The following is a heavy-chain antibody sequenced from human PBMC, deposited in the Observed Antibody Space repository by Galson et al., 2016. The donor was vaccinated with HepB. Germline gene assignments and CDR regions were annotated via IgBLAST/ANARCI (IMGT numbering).Heavy chain of an antibody. CDR1: GFAFSNYA. J-gene: IGHJ4*02. CDR2: TSSSANSI. V-gene: IGHV3-23*01. D-gene: IGHD2-15*01. Sequence: SLRLSCAASGFAFSNYAMTWVRQIPGRRLEWVAGTSSSANSIYYADSVKGRFTISRDNSINTLFLYMNSLRAEDTGLYFCARKKLSIATDSTPVLESWGQGTLVTVSS. CDR3: ARKKLSIATDSTPVLES.